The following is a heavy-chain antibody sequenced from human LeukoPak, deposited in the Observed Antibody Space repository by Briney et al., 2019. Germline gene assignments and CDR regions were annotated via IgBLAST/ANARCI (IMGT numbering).Heavy chain of an antibody. D-gene: IGHD4-17*01. J-gene: IGHJ4*02. CDR1: GGSISSYY. V-gene: IGHV4-59*06. CDR2: IYYSGST. Sequence: SETLSLTCTVSGGSISSYYWSWIRQHPGKGLEWIGYIYYSGSTYYNPSLKSRVTISVDTSKNQFSLKLSSVTAADTAVYYCAREAADYGDYGVGWGQGTLVTVSS. CDR3: AREAADYGDYGVG.